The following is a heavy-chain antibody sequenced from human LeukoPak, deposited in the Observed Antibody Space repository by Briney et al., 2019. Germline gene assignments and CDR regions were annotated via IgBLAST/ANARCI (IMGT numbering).Heavy chain of an antibody. Sequence: SQTLSLTCTVSGGSISSSSYYWGWIRQPPGKGLEWIGSIYYSGSTYYNPSLKSRVTISVDTSKNQFSLKLSSVTAADTAVYYCARDGIAVAGTGGFDPWGQGTLVTVSS. CDR3: ARDGIAVAGTGGFDP. D-gene: IGHD6-19*01. CDR2: IYYSGST. J-gene: IGHJ5*02. CDR1: GGSISSSSYY. V-gene: IGHV4-39*07.